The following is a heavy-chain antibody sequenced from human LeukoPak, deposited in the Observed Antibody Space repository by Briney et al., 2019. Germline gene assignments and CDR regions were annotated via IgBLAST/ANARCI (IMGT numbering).Heavy chain of an antibody. CDR1: GFTFSSYA. CDR3: ARDRGYYHSTGDFDY. Sequence: GGSLRLSCAASGFTFSSYAMSWVRQAPGKGLEWVSAISGSGGSTYYADSVKGRFTISRDNAKNTLYLQMNTLRAEDTAVYYCARDRGYYHSTGDFDYWGQGTLVTVSS. D-gene: IGHD3-22*01. CDR2: ISGSGGST. J-gene: IGHJ4*02. V-gene: IGHV3-23*01.